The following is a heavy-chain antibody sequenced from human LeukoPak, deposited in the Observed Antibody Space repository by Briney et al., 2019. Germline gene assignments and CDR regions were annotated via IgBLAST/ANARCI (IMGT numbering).Heavy chain of an antibody. CDR3: ARIEFEYSSSFSTYYYYYMDV. CDR1: GYTFSTYG. J-gene: IGHJ6*03. V-gene: IGHV1-18*01. Sequence: GASVKVSCKASGYTFSTYGISWVRQAPGQGLEWMGWISAYNGNTNYAQKLQGRVTMTTDTSTSTAYMELRSLRSDDTAVYYCARIEFEYSSSFSTYYYYYMDVWGKGTTVTVSS. D-gene: IGHD6-6*01. CDR2: ISAYNGNT.